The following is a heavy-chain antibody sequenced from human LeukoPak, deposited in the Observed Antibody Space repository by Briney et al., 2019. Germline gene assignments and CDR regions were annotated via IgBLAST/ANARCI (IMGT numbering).Heavy chain of an antibody. CDR3: TRRGRVNDY. D-gene: IGHD3-10*01. Sequence: TGGSLRPSCAASGFTFSGSAMHWVRQASGKGLEWVGRIRSKANSYATAYAASVKGRFTISRDDSKNTAYLQMNSLRTEDTAVYYCTRRGRVNDYWGQGTLVTVSS. V-gene: IGHV3-73*01. J-gene: IGHJ4*02. CDR2: IRSKANSYAT. CDR1: GFTFSGSA.